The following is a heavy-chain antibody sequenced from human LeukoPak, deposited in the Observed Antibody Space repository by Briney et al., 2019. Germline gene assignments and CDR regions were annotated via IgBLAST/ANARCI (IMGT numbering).Heavy chain of an antibody. D-gene: IGHD2-2*03. Sequence: ASVNVSFKASGYTFTGYYMHWVRQAPGQGLEWMGWINPNSGDTNYTQKFQGRVTMTRDTSISTAYMELSRLRSDDTAVYYCAKPRFGYCSSTNCYSWFDPWGQGTLVTVPS. V-gene: IGHV1-2*02. J-gene: IGHJ5*02. CDR1: GYTFTGYY. CDR3: AKPRFGYCSSTNCYSWFDP. CDR2: INPNSGDT.